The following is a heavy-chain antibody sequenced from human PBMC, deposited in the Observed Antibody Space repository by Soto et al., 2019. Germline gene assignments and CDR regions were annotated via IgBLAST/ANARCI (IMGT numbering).Heavy chain of an antibody. CDR1: GGTFSSYA. CDR2: IIPIFGTA. CDR3: AGTIDSSSWYNAHY. D-gene: IGHD6-13*01. V-gene: IGHV1-69*01. J-gene: IGHJ4*02. Sequence: QVQLVQSGAEVKKPGSSVKVSCKASGGTFSSYAISWVRQAPGQGLEWMGGIIPIFGTANYAQKFQGRVTITADESTSTAYMELSSLSSEDTSVYYCAGTIDSSSWYNAHYWGQGTLVTVSS.